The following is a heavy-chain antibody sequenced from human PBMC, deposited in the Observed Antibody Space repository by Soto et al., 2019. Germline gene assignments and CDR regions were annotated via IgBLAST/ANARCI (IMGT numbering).Heavy chain of an antibody. CDR1: GGTFGSYA. J-gene: IGHJ6*02. CDR3: AIDRLNPRTVYYYGMDA. V-gene: IGHV1-69*13. Sequence: ASVKVSCKAAGGTFGSYAISWVRQAPGQGLEWMGGIIPIFGTANYAQKFQGRVTITADESTSTAYMELSSLRSEDTAVYYCAIDRLNPRTVYYYGMDACGQGTTVTV. CDR2: IIPIFGTA. D-gene: IGHD2-8*01.